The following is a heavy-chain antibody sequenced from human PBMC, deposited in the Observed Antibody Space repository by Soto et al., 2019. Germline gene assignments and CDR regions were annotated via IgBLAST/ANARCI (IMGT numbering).Heavy chain of an antibody. CDR3: ARYTSDGDYLRYNWFDP. D-gene: IGHD4-17*01. CDR2: IYWDDDK. V-gene: IGHV2-5*02. CDR1: GFSLSTSGVG. J-gene: IGHJ5*02. Sequence: SGPTLVKPTQTLTLTCTFSGFSLSTSGVGVGWIRQPPGKALEWLALIYWDDDKRYSPSLKSRLTITKDTSKNQVVLTMTNMDPVDTATYYCARYTSDGDYLRYNWFDPWGQGTLVTVSS.